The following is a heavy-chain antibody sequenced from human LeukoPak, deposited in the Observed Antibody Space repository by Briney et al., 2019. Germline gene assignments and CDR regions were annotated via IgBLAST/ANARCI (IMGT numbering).Heavy chain of an antibody. J-gene: IGHJ4*02. CDR1: GGSFSGYY. CDR3: ARSGAYDSSGYSVLPIDY. D-gene: IGHD3-22*01. CDR2: INHSGST. Sequence: SETLSLTCAVYGGSFSGYYWSWIRQPPGKGLEWIGEINHSGSTNYNPSLKSRVTISVDTPKNQFSLKLSSVTAADTAVYYCARSGAYDSSGYSVLPIDYWGQGTLVTVSS. V-gene: IGHV4-34*01.